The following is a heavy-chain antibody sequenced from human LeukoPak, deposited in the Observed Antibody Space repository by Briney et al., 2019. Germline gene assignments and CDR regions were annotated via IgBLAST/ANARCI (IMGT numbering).Heavy chain of an antibody. CDR3: ARVGWELLVNAFDI. Sequence: ASVKVSCKASGYTFTSYDINWVRRATGQGLEWMGWMNPNSGNTGYAQKFQGRVTITRNTSISTAYMELSSLRSEDTAVYYCARVGWELLVNAFDIWGQGTMVTVSS. J-gene: IGHJ3*02. D-gene: IGHD1-26*01. CDR2: MNPNSGNT. CDR1: GYTFTSYD. V-gene: IGHV1-8*03.